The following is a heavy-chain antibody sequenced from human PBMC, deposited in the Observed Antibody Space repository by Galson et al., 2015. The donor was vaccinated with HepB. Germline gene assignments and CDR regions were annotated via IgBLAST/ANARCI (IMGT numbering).Heavy chain of an antibody. V-gene: IGHV1-8*02. CDR2: MNPNSGDT. Sequence: SVKVSCKASGGTFSSYDINWVRQAAGQGLEWMGWMNPNSGDTGYAQKFQGRVTMTRDTSINTAYMELSSLRSEDTAVYYSARVGLLKSVDVWGQGTTVTVSS. CDR3: ARVGLLKSVDV. J-gene: IGHJ6*02. CDR1: GGTFSSYD. D-gene: IGHD3/OR15-3a*01.